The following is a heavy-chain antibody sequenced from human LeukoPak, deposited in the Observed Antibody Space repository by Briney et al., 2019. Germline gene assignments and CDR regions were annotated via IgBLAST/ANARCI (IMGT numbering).Heavy chain of an antibody. J-gene: IGHJ4*02. D-gene: IGHD5-18*01. CDR1: GFTFSSYA. Sequence: PGGSLRLSCAASGFTFSSYAMSWVRQAPGKGLEWVSAISGSGGSTYYADSVKGRFTISRDNSKNTLYLQMNSLRAEDTAVYYCARDEYSYGSTSHDYWGQGTLVTVSS. CDR2: ISGSGGST. V-gene: IGHV3-23*01. CDR3: ARDEYSYGSTSHDY.